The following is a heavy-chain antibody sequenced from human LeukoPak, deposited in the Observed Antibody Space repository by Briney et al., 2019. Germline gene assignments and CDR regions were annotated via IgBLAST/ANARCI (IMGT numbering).Heavy chain of an antibody. J-gene: IGHJ3*02. Sequence: GGSLRLSCAASGFTVSNNYMSWVRQAPGKGLEWVSLIYSGGSTDYADSVKGRFTISRDNSKNTLYLQMNSLRAEDTAVYYCARVGDIVGTSRSAFDIWGQGTMVTVSS. V-gene: IGHV3-53*01. CDR2: IYSGGST. CDR3: ARVGDIVGTSRSAFDI. D-gene: IGHD1-26*01. CDR1: GFTVSNNY.